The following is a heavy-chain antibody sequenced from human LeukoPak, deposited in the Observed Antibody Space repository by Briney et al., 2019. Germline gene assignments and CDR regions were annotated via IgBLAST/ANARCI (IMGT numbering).Heavy chain of an antibody. CDR2: IYSGGST. CDR3: ARWGSSWLYYFDY. Sequence: AGGSLRLSCAASGFTVSSNYMSWVRQAPGKGLEWVSVIYSGGSTYYADSVKGRFTISRDNSKNTLYLQVNSLRAEDTAVYYCARWGSSWLYYFDYWGQGTLVTVSS. CDR1: GFTVSSNY. D-gene: IGHD6-13*01. J-gene: IGHJ4*02. V-gene: IGHV3-53*01.